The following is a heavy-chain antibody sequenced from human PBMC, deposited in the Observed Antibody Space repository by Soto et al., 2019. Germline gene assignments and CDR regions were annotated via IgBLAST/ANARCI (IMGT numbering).Heavy chain of an antibody. CDR2: MFTTVTT. V-gene: IGHV3-53*01. D-gene: IGHD5-18*01. J-gene: IGHJ4*02. CDR1: GFAVGGFY. CDR3: ARERYNYGFDY. Sequence: LRLSCAASGFAVGGFYMNWVRQAPGKGLEWVSVMFTTVTTYYADSVKGRFTISRDDSKNTLYLQMNSLRAEDTAVYYCARERYNYGFDYWGQGTGATVSS.